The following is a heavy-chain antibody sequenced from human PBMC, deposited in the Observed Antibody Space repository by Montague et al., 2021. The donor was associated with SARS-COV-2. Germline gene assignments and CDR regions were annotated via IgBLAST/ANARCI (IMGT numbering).Heavy chain of an antibody. Sequence: SETLSLTCAVHGTSFSGYYWNWIRQTPGKGLDWIGEINHGGSTKYSPSLKSRLTISADTSKNQFSLKLTSVAAADTAVYYCARLRDGVVPSPILGVGPYYSYYYMDVWGRGTTVTVSS. D-gene: IGHD3-10*01. CDR2: INHGGST. CDR3: ARLRDGVVPSPILGVGPYYSYYYMDV. V-gene: IGHV4-34*01. CDR1: GTSFSGYY. J-gene: IGHJ6*03.